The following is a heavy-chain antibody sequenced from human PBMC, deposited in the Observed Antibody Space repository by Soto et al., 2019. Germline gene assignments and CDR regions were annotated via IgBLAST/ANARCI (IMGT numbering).Heavy chain of an antibody. J-gene: IGHJ4*02. CDR3: ARRNDHNSGLSAY. Sequence: ETLSLSGTVSGGAISSSSYYWGWIRQPPGKGLEWIGSIYYSGSTYYNPSLKSRVTISVDTSKNQFSLKLSSVTAADTAVYYCARRNDHNSGLSAYSGQGTLDTGSS. V-gene: IGHV4-39*01. D-gene: IGHD3-22*01. CDR2: IYYSGST. CDR1: GGAISSSSYY.